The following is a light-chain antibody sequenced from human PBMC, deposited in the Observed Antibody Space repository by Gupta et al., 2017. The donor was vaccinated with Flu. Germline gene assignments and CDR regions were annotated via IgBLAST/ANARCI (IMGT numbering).Light chain of an antibody. CDR3: QQYDSKPIT. V-gene: IGKV4-1*01. CDR2: GAS. J-gene: IGKJ3*01. CDR1: ENSVNSTNNKNY. Sequence: GERATITCKSSENSVNSTNNKNYLTWYQQKPGQPPRLLISGASTRESGVPDRFSGSGSGTHFTLTISSLQAEDVAVYYCQQYDSKPITFGPGTKVEIK.